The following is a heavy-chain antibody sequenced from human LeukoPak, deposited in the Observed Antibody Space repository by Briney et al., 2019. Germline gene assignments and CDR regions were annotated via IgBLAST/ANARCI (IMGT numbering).Heavy chain of an antibody. J-gene: IGHJ5*02. D-gene: IGHD2-2*01. CDR2: INTYNGNT. Sequence: ASVKVSCKASGYTFTTYGISWVRQAPRQGLEWMGWINTYNGNTNYAQKVQGRVTMTTDTSTSTAYMELRSLRSGDTALYYCARDPGTRVVDPWGQGTLVTVSS. CDR1: GYTFTTYG. CDR3: ARDPGTRVVDP. V-gene: IGHV1-18*01.